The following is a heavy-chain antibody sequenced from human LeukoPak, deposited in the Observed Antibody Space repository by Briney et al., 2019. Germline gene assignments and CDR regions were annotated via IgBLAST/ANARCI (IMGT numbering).Heavy chain of an antibody. Sequence: GASVKVSCKASGYTFTSYDINWVRQATGQGLEWMGWMNPNSGNTGYAQKFQGRVTMTRDTSISTAYMELSRLRSDDTAVYYCARGGWELLSGAFDIWGQGTMVTVSS. CDR1: GYTFTSYD. CDR3: ARGGWELLSGAFDI. V-gene: IGHV1-8*01. J-gene: IGHJ3*02. CDR2: MNPNSGNT. D-gene: IGHD1-26*01.